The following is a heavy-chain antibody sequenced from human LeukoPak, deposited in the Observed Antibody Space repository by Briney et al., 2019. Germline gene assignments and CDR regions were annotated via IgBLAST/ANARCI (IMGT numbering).Heavy chain of an antibody. Sequence: PGGSLRLSCAAPGFTFSSYAMSWVRQAPGKGLEWVSAISGSGGSTYYADSVKGRFTISRDNSKNTLYLQMNSLRAEDTAVYYCAKDRRAGRATYFDYWGQGTLVTVSS. J-gene: IGHJ4*02. D-gene: IGHD3-10*01. CDR2: ISGSGGST. CDR3: AKDRRAGRATYFDY. V-gene: IGHV3-23*01. CDR1: GFTFSSYA.